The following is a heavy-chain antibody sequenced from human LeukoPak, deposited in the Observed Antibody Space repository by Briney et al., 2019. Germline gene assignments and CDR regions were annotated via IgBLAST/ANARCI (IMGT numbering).Heavy chain of an antibody. CDR2: IYDSVNT. CDR1: GGSIGIFY. J-gene: IGHJ6*02. CDR3: ARDRELGV. V-gene: IGHV4-59*01. Sequence: PSETLSLTCTVSGGSIGIFYWSWIRQPPGKGLEWIGYIYDSVNTNYNPSLKSRVTISVDMSRNQFSLKLNSVTAADTAIYYCARDRELGVWGQGTTVTVSS. D-gene: IGHD1-26*01.